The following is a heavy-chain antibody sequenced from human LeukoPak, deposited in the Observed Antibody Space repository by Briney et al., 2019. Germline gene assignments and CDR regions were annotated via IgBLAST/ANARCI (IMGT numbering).Heavy chain of an antibody. D-gene: IGHD3-22*01. V-gene: IGHV3-23*01. CDR2: ISGSGGTT. CDR3: AKSDYYDSSGHPSSFEY. J-gene: IGHJ4*02. CDR1: GFPFRYYA. Sequence: GGSLRLSCAASGFPFRYYAMSWVRQPPGKGLELVSAISGSGGTTYYADSVKGRFTISRDNSKNTVYLQMNSLRAEDTAVYYCAKSDYYDSSGHPSSFEYWGQGALVTFSS.